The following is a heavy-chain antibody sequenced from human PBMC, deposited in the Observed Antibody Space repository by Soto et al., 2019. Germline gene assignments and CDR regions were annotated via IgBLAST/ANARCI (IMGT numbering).Heavy chain of an antibody. J-gene: IGHJ4*02. CDR2: IDPSDSYI. CDR1: GSSFTNHW. CDR3: ARHSYYDSSGGGY. Sequence: LGESLKISCKGSGSSFTNHWITWVRQMPGKGLEWMGRIDPSDSYINYSPSFQGHVTISADKSISTAYLQWSSLEASDTATYYCARHSYYDSSGGGYWGQGPSVSVSS. D-gene: IGHD3-22*01. V-gene: IGHV5-10-1*01.